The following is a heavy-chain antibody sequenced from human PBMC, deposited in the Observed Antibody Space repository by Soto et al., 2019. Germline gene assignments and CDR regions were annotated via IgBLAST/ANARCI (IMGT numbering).Heavy chain of an antibody. V-gene: IGHV3-30*18. CDR2: ISYDGSNK. D-gene: IGHD2-2*01. J-gene: IGHJ6*02. CDR1: GFTFSSYG. CDR3: AKERLGCSSTSCFKGGWRYYYYYGMDV. Sequence: GGSLRLSCAASGFTFSSYGMHWVRQAPGKGLEWVAVISYDGSNKYYADSVKGRFTISRDNSKNTLYLQMNSLRAEDTAVYYCAKERLGCSSTSCFKGGWRYYYYYGMDVWGQGTTVTVSS.